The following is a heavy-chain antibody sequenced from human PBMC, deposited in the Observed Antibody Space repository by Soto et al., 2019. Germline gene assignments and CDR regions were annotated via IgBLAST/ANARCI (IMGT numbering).Heavy chain of an antibody. CDR2: IYYSGST. Sequence: QVQLQESGPGLVKPSQTLSLTCTVSGGSISSGGYYWSWIRQHPGKGLEWIGYIYYSGSTYYNPSLKSRVTISVDTSKNQFSLKLSSVTAADTCVYYCARGNASGSYIYYDNMDAWGKGTTVTGSS. CDR3: ARGNASGSYIYYDNMDA. J-gene: IGHJ6*03. CDR1: GGSISSGGYY. V-gene: IGHV4-31*03. D-gene: IGHD3-10*01.